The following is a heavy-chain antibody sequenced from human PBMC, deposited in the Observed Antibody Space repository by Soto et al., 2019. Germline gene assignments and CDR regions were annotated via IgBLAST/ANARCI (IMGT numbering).Heavy chain of an antibody. CDR1: GDSISSGDYY. Sequence: SETLSLTCTVSGDSISSGDYYWSWIRQPPGKGLEWIGCIYYSGSTYYNPSLKSRVTISVDTSKNQFSLKLSSVTAADTAVYYCARGRVLLWFGEFPWFDPWGQGTLVTVSS. D-gene: IGHD3-10*01. CDR3: ARGRVLLWFGEFPWFDP. V-gene: IGHV4-30-4*01. J-gene: IGHJ5*02. CDR2: IYYSGST.